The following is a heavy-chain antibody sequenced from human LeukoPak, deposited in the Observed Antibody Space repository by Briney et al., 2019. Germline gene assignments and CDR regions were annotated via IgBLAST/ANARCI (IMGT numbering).Heavy chain of an antibody. Sequence: SETLSLTCTVSGGSISSYYWSWIRQPPRKGLEWIGYIYYSGSTNYNPSLKSRVTISVDTPKNQFSLKLSSVTAADTAVYYCARGEMATIEDAFDIWGQGTMVTVSS. V-gene: IGHV4-59*01. CDR3: ARGEMATIEDAFDI. J-gene: IGHJ3*02. D-gene: IGHD5-24*01. CDR1: GGSISSYY. CDR2: IYYSGST.